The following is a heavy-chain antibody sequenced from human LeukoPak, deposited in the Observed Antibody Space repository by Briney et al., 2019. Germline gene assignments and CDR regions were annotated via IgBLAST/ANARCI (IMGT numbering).Heavy chain of an antibody. CDR1: GGSFSGYY. J-gene: IGHJ4*02. Sequence: SETLSLTCTVSGGSFSGYYWSWIRQPPGKGLEWIGEINHSGSTNYNPSLKSRVTISVDTSKNQFSLKLSSVTAADTAVYYCARGKDYYGSVLDYWGQGTLVTVSS. D-gene: IGHD3-10*01. CDR3: ARGKDYYGSVLDY. V-gene: IGHV4-34*01. CDR2: INHSGST.